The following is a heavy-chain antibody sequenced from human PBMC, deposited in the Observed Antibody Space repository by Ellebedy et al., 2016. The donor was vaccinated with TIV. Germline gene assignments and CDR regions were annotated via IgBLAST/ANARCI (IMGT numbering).Heavy chain of an antibody. D-gene: IGHD5-24*01. J-gene: IGHJ4*02. Sequence: ASVKVSXXASGYTFNRYGISWVRQAPGQGLEWMGWISAYTGYAYTGYTKYAQKLQGRVTMTTDTSTSTAYMELRSLRSDATAVYYFATRGDAYSQPYYFNYWGQGTLITVSS. CDR1: GYTFNRYG. V-gene: IGHV1-18*01. CDR2: ISAYTGYAYTGYT. CDR3: ATRGDAYSQPYYFNY.